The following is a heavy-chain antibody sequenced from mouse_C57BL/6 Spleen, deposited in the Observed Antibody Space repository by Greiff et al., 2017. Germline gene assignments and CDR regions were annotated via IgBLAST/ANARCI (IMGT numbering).Heavy chain of an antibody. CDR1: GDPFTRYW. V-gene: IGHV1-61*01. Sequence: VQLHQSGAELVRPGSSVKLSCKASGDPFTRYWMDWVKQRPGQGLEWIGNISTSDSEPHYNQKFKNKATLTGDKSSSKAYMQLSSLTAEDSAVYDCATHYYVSTYWYFDVWGTGTTVTVSS. D-gene: IGHD1-1*01. CDR3: ATHYYVSTYWYFDV. J-gene: IGHJ1*03. CDR2: ISTSDSEP.